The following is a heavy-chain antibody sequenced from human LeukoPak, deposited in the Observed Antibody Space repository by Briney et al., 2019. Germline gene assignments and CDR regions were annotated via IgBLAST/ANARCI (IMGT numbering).Heavy chain of an antibody. CDR2: IYTSGST. V-gene: IGHV4-4*07. D-gene: IGHD4-17*01. CDR3: ASGTTYNWLDP. J-gene: IGHJ5*02. Sequence: SETLSLTCTVSGGSISSYYWSWIRRPAGKGLEWIGRIYTSGSTNYNPSLKSRVTMSVDTSKNQFSLKLSSVTAADTAVYYCASGTTYNWLDPWGQGTLVTVSS. CDR1: GGSISSYY.